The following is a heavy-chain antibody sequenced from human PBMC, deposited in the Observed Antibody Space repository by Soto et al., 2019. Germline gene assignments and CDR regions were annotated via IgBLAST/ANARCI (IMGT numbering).Heavy chain of an antibody. V-gene: IGHV3-74*01. CDR3: ARGGWGAYYLDT. J-gene: IGHJ4*02. D-gene: IGHD1-26*01. Sequence: EVQLVESGGVLVQPGGSLRLSCAASGFNFRNYWMHWVRQAPGKGLVWVSRIKYDESSTDYADSVYGRFIISRDNAKNTVYMQMNSLRSEDTAVYYCARGGWGAYYLDTWGQGTLVTVSS. CDR1: GFNFRNYW. CDR2: IKYDESST.